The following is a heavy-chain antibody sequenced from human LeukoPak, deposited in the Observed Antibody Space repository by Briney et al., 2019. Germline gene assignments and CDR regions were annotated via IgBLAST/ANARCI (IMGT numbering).Heavy chain of an antibody. D-gene: IGHD5-18*01. CDR3: ARVLRAASWRSYDY. J-gene: IGHJ4*02. CDR2: IYYNGDT. V-gene: IGHV4-61*01. CDR1: GGSVSNSLYY. Sequence: PSETLSLTCTVYGGSVSNSLYYWSWIRQPPGKGLEWIGYIYYNGDTNYNPSLKSRVIISIDTSSNQFSLRLNSMTAADTAVYYCARVLRAASWRSYDYWGQGSLVTVSS.